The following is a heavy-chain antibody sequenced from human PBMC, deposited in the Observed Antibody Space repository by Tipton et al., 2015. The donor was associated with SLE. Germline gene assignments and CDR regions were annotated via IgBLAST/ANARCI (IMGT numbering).Heavy chain of an antibody. Sequence: TLSLTCAVYGGSFSGYYWSWIRQPPGKGLEWIGEINHSGSTNYNPSLKSRVTISVDTSKNQFSLKLSSVTAADTAVYYCAGLYSSSWLPFGYYYYGMYVVVQGTTVTVSS. V-gene: IGHV4-34*01. CDR3: AGLYSSSWLPFGYYYYGMYV. CDR2: INHSGST. CDR1: GGSFSGYY. J-gene: IGHJ6*02. D-gene: IGHD6-13*01.